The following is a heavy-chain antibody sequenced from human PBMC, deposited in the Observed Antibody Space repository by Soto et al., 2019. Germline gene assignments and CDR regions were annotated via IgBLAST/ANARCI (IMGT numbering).Heavy chain of an antibody. J-gene: IGHJ2*01. V-gene: IGHV3-30*18. Sequence: QVQLVESGGGVVQPGRSLRLSCAASGFTFSTHGMNCVRQAPGKGLELVAVVSYDGGSKYYADSVQGRFTASRDNSKNTLYVEMNSLRTEDTAVYYCAKIYCGGGSCYWFFDLWGRGTLVTVSS. D-gene: IGHD2-15*01. CDR3: AKIYCGGGSCYWFFDL. CDR2: VSYDGGSK. CDR1: GFTFSTHG.